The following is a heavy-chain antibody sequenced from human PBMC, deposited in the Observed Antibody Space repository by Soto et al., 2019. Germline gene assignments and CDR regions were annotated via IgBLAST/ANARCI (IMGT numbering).Heavy chain of an antibody. D-gene: IGHD4-17*01. CDR1: GYTFITYA. CDR3: ARTLGHGEYGLIY. J-gene: IGHJ4*02. V-gene: IGHV1-3*04. Sequence: ASVKVSCKASGYTFITYAVHWVRQAPGQRLEWMGWINTNNGRTGYAENIQVRLTLTRNTSISTAYMELSGLRSEDTAVYYCARTLGHGEYGLIYWGQGTPVTVSS. CDR2: INTNNGRT.